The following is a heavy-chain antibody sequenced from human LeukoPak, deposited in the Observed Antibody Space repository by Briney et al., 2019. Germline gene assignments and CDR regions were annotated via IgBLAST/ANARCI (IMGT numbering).Heavy chain of an antibody. CDR3: ARTANYYYSYMDV. Sequence: SETLSLTCTVSGGSISSYYWGWIRQPPGKGLEWIGSIYYRGSTYYNPSLKSRVTISVDTSKNQFSLKLSSVTAADTAVYYCARTANYYYSYMDVWGKGTTVTVSS. CDR1: GGSISSYY. CDR2: IYYRGST. J-gene: IGHJ6*03. V-gene: IGHV4-39*07.